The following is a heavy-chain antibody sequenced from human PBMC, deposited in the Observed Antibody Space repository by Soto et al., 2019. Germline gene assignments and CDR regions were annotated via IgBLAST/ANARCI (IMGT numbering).Heavy chain of an antibody. CDR2: IYHSGST. Sequence: QLQLQESGSGLVKPSQTLSLTCAVSGGSISSGGYSWSWIRQPPGKGLEWIGYIYHSGSTYYNPSRKSRVTMSADRSKNQFPLKLSSVTAADTAVYYCARAGGLGAVAVDSWGQGTLVTVSS. V-gene: IGHV4-30-2*01. CDR3: ARAGGLGAVAVDS. D-gene: IGHD6-19*01. CDR1: GGSISSGGYS. J-gene: IGHJ4*02.